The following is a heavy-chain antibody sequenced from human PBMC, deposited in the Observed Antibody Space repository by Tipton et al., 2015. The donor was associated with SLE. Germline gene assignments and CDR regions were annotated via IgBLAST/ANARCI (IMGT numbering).Heavy chain of an antibody. CDR2: TYYSVST. J-gene: IGHJ4*01. D-gene: IGHD6-13*01. CDR1: GGSFSDYY. V-gene: IGHV4-34*01. Sequence: AGLVKPSETLSLTCAVYGGSFSDYYWGWIRQPQGKGLEWIGSTYYSVSTHYNPSLESRVTISVDTSKNQFSLKLTSVTAAADTALYYCVTLQIAAPPQYYFDHWGHGTLVTVSS. CDR3: VTLQIAAPPQYYFDH.